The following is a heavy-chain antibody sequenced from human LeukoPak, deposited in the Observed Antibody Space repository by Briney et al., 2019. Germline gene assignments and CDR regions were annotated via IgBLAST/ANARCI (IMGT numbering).Heavy chain of an antibody. D-gene: IGHD1-26*01. Sequence: MASETLSLTCTVSGGSISSNAYYWAWIRQPPGKGLEWIGSIYSSVSTYYNPPLESRVTISVDTSKNQFSLRLSSVTAADTALYYCAYSGSYGHLGYWGQGIPVTVSS. CDR1: GGSISSNAYY. CDR3: AYSGSYGHLGY. CDR2: IYSSVST. J-gene: IGHJ4*02. V-gene: IGHV4-39*01.